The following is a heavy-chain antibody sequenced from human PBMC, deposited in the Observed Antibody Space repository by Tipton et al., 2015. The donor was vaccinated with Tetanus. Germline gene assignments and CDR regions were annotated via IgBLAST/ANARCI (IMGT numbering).Heavy chain of an antibody. D-gene: IGHD1-20*01. CDR2: ISNGSP. Sequence: TLSLTCTVSRGPISSYYWSWVRLPAGKGLEFIGHISNGSPDYAPSLKNRVSLSVDLSKNEFYMKLRSVTAADTGVYYCARGITDGYNRRLDYWGQGTLVAVSP. CDR1: RGPISSYY. J-gene: IGHJ4*02. V-gene: IGHV4-4*07. CDR3: ARGITDGYNRRLDY.